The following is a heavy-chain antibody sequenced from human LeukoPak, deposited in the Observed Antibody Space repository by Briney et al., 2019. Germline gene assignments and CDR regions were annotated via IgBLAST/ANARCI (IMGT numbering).Heavy chain of an antibody. Sequence: GGSLRLSCAASGFTFSSYAMSWVRQAPGKGLEWVSAISGSGGSTYYADSVKGRFTISRDNSKNTLYLQMNSLRAEDTAVYYCAKEARWLQSDDYYFDYWGQGTLVTVSS. CDR1: GFTFSSYA. D-gene: IGHD5-24*01. J-gene: IGHJ4*02. CDR3: AKEARWLQSDDYYFDY. CDR2: ISGSGGST. V-gene: IGHV3-23*01.